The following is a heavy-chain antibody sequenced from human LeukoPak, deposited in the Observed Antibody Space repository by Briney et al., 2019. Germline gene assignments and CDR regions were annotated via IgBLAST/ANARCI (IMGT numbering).Heavy chain of an antibody. D-gene: IGHD3-10*01. Sequence: GGSLRLSCAASGLNFNDYDMDWVRQAPGKGPEWVAVIWDDGSNKYYAESVKGRFTISRDISKNMLYLQMDSLRVEDTAVYYCARERGGQDWDFDLWGRGTLVTVSS. CDR3: ARERGGQDWDFDL. CDR2: IWDDGSNK. J-gene: IGHJ2*01. V-gene: IGHV3-33*01. CDR1: GLNFNDYD.